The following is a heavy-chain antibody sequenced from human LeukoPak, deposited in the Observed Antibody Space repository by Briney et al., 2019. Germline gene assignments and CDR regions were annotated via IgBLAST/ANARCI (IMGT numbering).Heavy chain of an antibody. CDR2: INPNSGGT. Sequence: ASVKVSCKASGYTFTGYYMHWVRRAPGQGLEWMGWINPNSGGTNYAQKFQGRVTMTRDTSISTAYMELSRLRSDDTAVYYCARTPAVLRYFDWTVDYWGQGTLVTVSS. V-gene: IGHV1-2*02. J-gene: IGHJ4*02. D-gene: IGHD3-9*01. CDR1: GYTFTGYY. CDR3: ARTPAVLRYFDWTVDY.